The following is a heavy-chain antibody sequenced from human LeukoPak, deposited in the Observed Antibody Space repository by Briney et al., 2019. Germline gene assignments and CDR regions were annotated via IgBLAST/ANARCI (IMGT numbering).Heavy chain of an antibody. CDR2: MNPNSGNT. Sequence: ATVKVSCKASGYTFTSYDINWVRQATGQGLEWMGWMNPNSGNTGYAQKFQGRVTMTRNTSISTAYMELSSLRSEDTAVYYCARGSPGIAGGDYWGRGTLVTVSS. CDR3: ARGSPGIAGGDY. D-gene: IGHD6-13*01. J-gene: IGHJ4*02. CDR1: GYTFTSYD. V-gene: IGHV1-8*01.